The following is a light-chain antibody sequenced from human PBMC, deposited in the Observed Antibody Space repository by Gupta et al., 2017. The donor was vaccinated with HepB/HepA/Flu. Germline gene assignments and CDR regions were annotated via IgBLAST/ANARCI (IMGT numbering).Light chain of an antibody. CDR1: RSNFGAGYS. CDR2: DNN. CDR3: QSYDRSLSAVV. J-gene: IGLJ2*01. V-gene: IGLV1-40*01. Sequence: QSVLTQPPSVSGAPGQRGTISCTRSRSNFGAGYSVHWYQQLPGAAPKLLIYDNNNRPSGVPDRFSGSKSGTSASLAITGLQADGDADYYCQSYDRSLSAVVFGGGTKPTVL.